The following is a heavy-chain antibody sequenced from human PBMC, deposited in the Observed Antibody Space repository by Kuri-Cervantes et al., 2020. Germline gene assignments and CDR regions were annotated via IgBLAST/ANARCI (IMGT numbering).Heavy chain of an antibody. J-gene: IGHJ4*02. D-gene: IGHD3-22*01. V-gene: IGHV3-48*01. Sequence: GESLKISCAASGFTFSSYSMNWVRQAPGKGLEWVSYISSSSSTIYYADSVKGRFTISRDNSKNTLYLQMNSLRAEDTAVYYCARDDPTPYYYDSSGYFVHWGQGTLVTVSS. CDR3: ARDDPTPYYYDSSGYFVH. CDR1: GFTFSSYS. CDR2: ISSSSSTI.